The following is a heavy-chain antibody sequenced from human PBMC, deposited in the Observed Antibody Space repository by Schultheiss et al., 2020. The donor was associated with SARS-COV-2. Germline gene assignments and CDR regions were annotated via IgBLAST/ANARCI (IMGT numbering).Heavy chain of an antibody. CDR3: ARARGRAVVVIDAFDI. Sequence: GESLKISCAASGFTFSSYGMYWVRQAPGKGLEWVAVKLYDGNKKNCVDSVKGRLTISRDNAKNSLYLQMNSLRAEDTAVYYCARARGRAVVVIDAFDIWGQGTMVTVSS. CDR2: KLYDGNKK. CDR1: GFTFSSYG. V-gene: IGHV3-30*03. D-gene: IGHD2-15*01. J-gene: IGHJ3*02.